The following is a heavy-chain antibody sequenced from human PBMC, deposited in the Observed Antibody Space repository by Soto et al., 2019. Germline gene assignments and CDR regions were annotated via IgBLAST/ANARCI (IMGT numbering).Heavy chain of an antibody. V-gene: IGHV1-69*13. CDR2: IIPIFGTA. CDR3: ARDGKDRVGAAFDY. CDR1: GGTFSSYA. Sequence: SVKVSCKAPGGTFSSYAISWVRQAPGQGLEWMGGIIPIFGTANYAQKFQGRVTITADESTSTAYMELSSLRSEDTAVYYCARDGKDRVGAAFDYWGQGTLVTVSS. D-gene: IGHD1-26*01. J-gene: IGHJ4*02.